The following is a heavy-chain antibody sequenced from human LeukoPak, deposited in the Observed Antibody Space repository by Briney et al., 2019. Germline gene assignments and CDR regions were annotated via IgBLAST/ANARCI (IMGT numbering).Heavy chain of an antibody. CDR1: GFAFSTYW. CDR3: ARDPEAGDSFDY. CDR2: IKEDGSQK. Sequence: PGGSLRLSCTASGFAFSTYWMSWVRQAPGKGLEWVANIKEDGSQKYYVGSVRGRFTISRDNAKKSLYLQMNSLRAEDTAVYYCARDPEAGDSFDYWGRGTLVTVSS. V-gene: IGHV3-7*04. J-gene: IGHJ4*02. D-gene: IGHD4-17*01.